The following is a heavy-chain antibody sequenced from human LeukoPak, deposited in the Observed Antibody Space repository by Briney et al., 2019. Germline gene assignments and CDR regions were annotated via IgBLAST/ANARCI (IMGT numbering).Heavy chain of an antibody. J-gene: IGHJ3*02. CDR1: GGSISSSNW. Sequence: SETLSLTCAVSGGSISSSNWWSWVRQPPGKGLEWIGEIYHSGSTNYNPSLKSRVTISVDKSISTAYLQWSSLKASDTAMYYCARQGQQLVLNAFDIWGQGTMVTVSS. CDR2: IYHSGST. D-gene: IGHD6-13*01. CDR3: ARQGQQLVLNAFDI. V-gene: IGHV4-4*02.